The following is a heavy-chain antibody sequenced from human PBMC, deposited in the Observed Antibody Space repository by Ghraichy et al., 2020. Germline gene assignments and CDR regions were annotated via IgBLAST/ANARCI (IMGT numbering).Heavy chain of an antibody. V-gene: IGHV3-64D*06. J-gene: IGHJ4*02. D-gene: IGHD6-19*01. Sequence: GGSLRLSCSVSGFTVSRYAMHWVRLAPGKGPEYVSSIGADGGSPCYADSVQGRLTISRDNSMNTLYLQMSSLSTEDTAVYYCVRRALAANYFDYWGQGTLVTVSS. CDR1: GFTVSRYA. CDR3: VRRALAANYFDY. CDR2: IGADGGSP.